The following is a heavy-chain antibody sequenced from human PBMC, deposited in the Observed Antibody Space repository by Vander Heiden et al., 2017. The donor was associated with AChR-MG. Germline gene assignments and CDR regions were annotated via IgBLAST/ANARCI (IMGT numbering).Heavy chain of an antibody. V-gene: IGHV3-23*01. D-gene: IGHD6-6*01. CDR3: ANDAYSSSLRSDAFDI. CDR2: ISGSGGST. CDR1: GFTFSSYA. Sequence: EVQLLESGGGLVQPGGSLRLSCAASGFTFSSYAMSWVRQAPGKGLEWVSAISGSGGSTYYADSVKGRFTISRDNSKNTLYLQMNSLRAEDTAVYYCANDAYSSSLRSDAFDIWGQGTMVTVSS. J-gene: IGHJ3*02.